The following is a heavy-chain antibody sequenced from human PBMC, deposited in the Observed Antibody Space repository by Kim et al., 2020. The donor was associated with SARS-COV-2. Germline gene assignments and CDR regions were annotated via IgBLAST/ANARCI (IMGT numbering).Heavy chain of an antibody. V-gene: IGHV3-33*06. J-gene: IGHJ6*02. CDR2: IGYDGNSE. D-gene: IGHD3-3*01. CDR1: GFSFSTYG. Sequence: GGSLRLSCAASGFSFSTYGMHWVRQAPGKGLEWVAAIGYDGNSEYYVDSVKGRFTVSRDNSRNTLYLQMNSLRAEDTAVYYCAKDRFKPRYYAVDFWGQG. CDR3: AKDRFKPRYYAVDF.